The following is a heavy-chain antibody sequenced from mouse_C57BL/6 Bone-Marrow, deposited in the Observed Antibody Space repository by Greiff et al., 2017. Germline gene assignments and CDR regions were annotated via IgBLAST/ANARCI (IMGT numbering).Heavy chain of an antibody. Sequence: EVKLEESGPGLVKPSQSLSLTCSVTGYSITSGYYWNWIRQFPGNKLEWMGYISYDGSTNYNPPLKNRISITRDTSKNQLFLKLNSVTTEDTATYYCARWLLHAMDYWGQGTSGTVAS. D-gene: IGHD2-3*01. V-gene: IGHV3-6*01. CDR1: GYSITSGYY. CDR3: ARWLLHAMDY. CDR2: ISYDGST. J-gene: IGHJ4*01.